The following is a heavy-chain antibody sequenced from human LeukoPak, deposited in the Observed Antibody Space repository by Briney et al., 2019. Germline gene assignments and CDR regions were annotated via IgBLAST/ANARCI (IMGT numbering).Heavy chain of an antibody. CDR3: ARGSYYYDSSGYFDY. CDR2: MTTRSGDT. CDR1: VSTCTVYY. V-gene: IGHV1-2*06. J-gene: IGHJ4*02. D-gene: IGHD3-22*01. Sequence: ASVKVSCNASVSTCTVYYMHWMRQAPRQGLEWMGRMTTRSGDTNYAQRFECRGNMTRDTSISTAYMELSRLRTDDNAVYYGARGSYYYDSSGYFDYWGQGTLVTVSS.